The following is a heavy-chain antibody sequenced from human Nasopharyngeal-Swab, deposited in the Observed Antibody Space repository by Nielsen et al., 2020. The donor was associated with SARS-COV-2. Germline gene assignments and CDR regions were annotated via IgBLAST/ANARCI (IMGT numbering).Heavy chain of an antibody. Sequence: WIRQPPGKGLEWVSYISGGSRAIYYADSVKGRFTISRDNGKNSLYLQMSSLRDEDTAVYDCARDSRVAYSMDVWGQGTTVTVSS. J-gene: IGHJ6*02. D-gene: IGHD2-15*01. V-gene: IGHV3-48*02. CDR3: ARDSRVAYSMDV. CDR2: ISGGSRAI.